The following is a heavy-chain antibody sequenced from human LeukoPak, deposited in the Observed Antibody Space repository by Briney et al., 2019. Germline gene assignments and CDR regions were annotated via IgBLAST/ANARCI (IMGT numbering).Heavy chain of an antibody. CDR3: ASTSSDYYYYGMDV. CDR2: INPNSGGT. CDR1: GYTFTVYF. D-gene: IGHD2/OR15-2a*01. J-gene: IGHJ6*02. V-gene: IGHV1-2*02. Sequence: ASVSVSFNASGYTFTVYFMHWVRQAPGQGLDWMGWINPNSGGTKYAKKFQGRVTMTRYTSISTAYMELSRLRSDDTAVYYCASTSSDYYYYGMDVWGQGTTVTVSS.